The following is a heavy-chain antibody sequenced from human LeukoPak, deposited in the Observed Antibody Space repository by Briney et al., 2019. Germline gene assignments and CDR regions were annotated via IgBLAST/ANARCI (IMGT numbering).Heavy chain of an antibody. CDR1: GYTFTSYG. V-gene: IGHV1-18*01. CDR3: ARALNDYGYSSGWYYFDY. CDR2: ISAYNGNT. D-gene: IGHD6-19*01. Sequence: ASVKVSCKASGYTFTSYGISWVRQAPGQGLEWMGWISAYNGNTNYAQKLQGRVTMTTDTSTSTAYMELRSLRSDDTAVYYCARALNDYGYSSGWYYFDYWGQGTLVTVSS. J-gene: IGHJ4*02.